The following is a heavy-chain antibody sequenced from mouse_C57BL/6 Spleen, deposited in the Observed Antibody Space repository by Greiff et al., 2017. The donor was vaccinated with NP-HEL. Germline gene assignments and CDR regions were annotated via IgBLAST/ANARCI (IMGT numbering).Heavy chain of an antibody. CDR3: ARQGGYAMDY. J-gene: IGHJ4*01. V-gene: IGHV5-17*01. CDR2: ISSGSGTI. CDR1: GFTFSDYG. Sequence: EVHLVESGGGLVKPGGSLKLSCAASGFTFSDYGMHWVRQAPEKGLEWVAYISSGSGTIYYAATVKGRFTISRDNATNTLFLQMTSLRSADTAMYYCARQGGYAMDYWGQGTSVTVSS.